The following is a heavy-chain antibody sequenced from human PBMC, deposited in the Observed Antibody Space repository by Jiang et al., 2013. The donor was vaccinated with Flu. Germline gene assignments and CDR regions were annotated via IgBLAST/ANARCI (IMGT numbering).Heavy chain of an antibody. J-gene: IGHJ4*02. V-gene: IGHV5-51*01. CDR2: IYPGDSDT. CDR1: GYSFTNYW. Sequence: VQLLESGAEVKKPGESLKISCKGSGYSFTNYWIAWVRQMPGKGLEWMGIIYPGDSDTRYSPSFQGQVTISADKSISTAYLQWSSLKPSDTAMYYCAKHVVVGASDTPLHYWGQGTLVTISS. CDR3: AKHVVVGASDTPLHY. D-gene: IGHD1-26*01.